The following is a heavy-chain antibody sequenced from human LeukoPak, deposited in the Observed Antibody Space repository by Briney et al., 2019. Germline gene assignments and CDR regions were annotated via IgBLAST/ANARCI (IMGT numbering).Heavy chain of an antibody. CDR3: ARHMGTVVTGTGGDAFDT. CDR2: FYYSGST. J-gene: IGHJ3*02. CDR1: GASVSSSTYY. V-gene: IGHV4-39*01. D-gene: IGHD2-8*02. Sequence: PSETLSLTCTVSGASVSSSTYYWGWIRQPPGKGLEWIGTFYYSGSTYYNPSHKSRVTISVDRSKNQFSLKLTSVTAADTAVYRCARHMGTVVTGTGGDAFDTWGQGTMVTVSS.